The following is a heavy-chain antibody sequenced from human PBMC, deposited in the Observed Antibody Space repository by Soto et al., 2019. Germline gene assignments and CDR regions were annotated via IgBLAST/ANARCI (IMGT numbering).Heavy chain of an antibody. Sequence: PSETLSLTCTVSGGSISSGGYYWSWIRQHPGKGLEWIGYIYYSGSTYYNPSLKSRVTISVDTSKNQFSLKLSSVTAADTAVYYCARGPRRELERQTANHAFDIWGQGTMVTVSS. CDR3: ARGPRRELERQTANHAFDI. CDR1: GGSISSGGYY. D-gene: IGHD1-1*01. J-gene: IGHJ3*02. CDR2: IYYSGST. V-gene: IGHV4-31*03.